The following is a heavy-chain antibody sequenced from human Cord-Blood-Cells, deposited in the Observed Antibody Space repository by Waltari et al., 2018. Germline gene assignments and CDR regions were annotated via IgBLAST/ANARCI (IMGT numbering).Heavy chain of an antibody. V-gene: IGHV4-34*01. Sequence: QVQLQQWGAGPLKPSETLSLTCAVYGGSFSGYSWSWIRQPPGKGLEWIGEINHSGSTNYNPSLKSRVTISVDTSKNQFSLKLSSVTAADTAVYYCARVTDFWSGYYYGMDVWGQGTTVTVSS. CDR3: ARVTDFWSGYYYGMDV. CDR2: INHSGST. J-gene: IGHJ6*02. CDR1: GGSFSGYS. D-gene: IGHD3-3*01.